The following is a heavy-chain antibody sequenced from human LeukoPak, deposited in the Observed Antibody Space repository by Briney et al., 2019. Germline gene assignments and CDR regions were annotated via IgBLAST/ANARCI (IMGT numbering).Heavy chain of an antibody. CDR2: IYSGGNT. CDR1: GFTVSSNY. J-gene: IGHJ3*02. V-gene: IGHV3-53*05. CDR3: AKDLYSGYDDAFDI. Sequence: GGSLRLSCAASGFTVSSNYMSWVRQAPGKGLEWVSVIYSGGNTYYADSVKGRFTISRDNSENTLYLQMNSLRAEDTAVYYCAKDLYSGYDDAFDIWGQGTMVTVSS. D-gene: IGHD5-12*01.